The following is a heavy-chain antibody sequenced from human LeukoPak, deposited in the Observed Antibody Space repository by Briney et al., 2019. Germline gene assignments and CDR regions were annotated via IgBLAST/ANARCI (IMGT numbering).Heavy chain of an antibody. V-gene: IGHV3-23*01. CDR3: SKDLERHTVGYFDS. D-gene: IGHD1-1*01. CDR1: GFTLSNYA. CDR2: LSGNERDT. Sequence: PGGSLRLSCAASGFTLSNYAMSWVRQAPGKGLEWVSSLSGNERDTRYADSVRGRFTISRDNSENLLYLQMTSLGAEDTAVYYCSKDLERHTVGYFDSWGQGVLVTVSS. J-gene: IGHJ4*02.